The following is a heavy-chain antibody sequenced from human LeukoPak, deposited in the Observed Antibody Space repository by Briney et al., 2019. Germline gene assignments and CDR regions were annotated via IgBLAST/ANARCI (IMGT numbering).Heavy chain of an antibody. V-gene: IGHV3-33*01. CDR3: ARDDFGSGSPFDY. Sequence: GRSLRLSCAASGFXFSSYGMHWVRQAPGKGLEWVAVIWYDESKRYYADSVKGRFTISRDNSKNTLYLQMNSLRAEDTAVYYCARDDFGSGSPFDYWGQGTLVTVSS. J-gene: IGHJ4*02. CDR2: IWYDESKR. D-gene: IGHD6-19*01. CDR1: GFXFSSYG.